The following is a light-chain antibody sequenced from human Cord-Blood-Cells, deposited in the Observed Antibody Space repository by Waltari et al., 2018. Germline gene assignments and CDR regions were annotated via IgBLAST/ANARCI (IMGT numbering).Light chain of an antibody. J-gene: IGLJ1*01. CDR2: DVS. CDR3: SSYTSSSTYV. Sequence: QSALTQPAFVSGSPGQSITISCTGTSSDVGGYTYVSWYQQYPGKAPKLMIHDVSNRPSGVSNRFSGSKSGNTASLTISGLQAEDEADYYCSSYTSSSTYVFGTGTKVTVL. V-gene: IGLV2-14*01. CDR1: SSDVGGYTY.